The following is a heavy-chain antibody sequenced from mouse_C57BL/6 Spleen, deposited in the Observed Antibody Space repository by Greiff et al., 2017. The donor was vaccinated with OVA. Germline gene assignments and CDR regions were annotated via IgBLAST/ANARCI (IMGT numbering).Heavy chain of an antibody. J-gene: IGHJ4*01. CDR2: IDPSDSYT. Sequence: VQLQQSGAELVMPGASVKLSCKASGYTFTSYWMHWVKQRPGQGLEWIGEIDPSDSYTNYNQKFKGKSTLTVDKSSSTAYMQLSSLTSEDSAVYYCARRNYPYAMDYWGQGTSVTVSS. D-gene: IGHD2-1*01. CDR1: GYTFTSYW. CDR3: ARRNYPYAMDY. V-gene: IGHV1-69*01.